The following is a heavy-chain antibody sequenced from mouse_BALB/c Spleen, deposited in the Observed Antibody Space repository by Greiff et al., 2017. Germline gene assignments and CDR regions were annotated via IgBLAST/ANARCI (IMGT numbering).Heavy chain of an antibody. CDR3: ARHASSLFDY. D-gene: IGHD6-1*01. V-gene: IGHV5-12-2*01. Sequence: DVMLVESGGGLVQPGGSRKLSCAASGFTFSSFGMNWVRQAPEKGLEWVAYISNGGGSTYYPDTVKGRFTISRDNAKNTLYLQMSSLKSEDTAMYYCARHASSLFDYWGQGTTLTVSS. CDR2: ISNGGGST. J-gene: IGHJ2*01. CDR1: GFTFSSFG.